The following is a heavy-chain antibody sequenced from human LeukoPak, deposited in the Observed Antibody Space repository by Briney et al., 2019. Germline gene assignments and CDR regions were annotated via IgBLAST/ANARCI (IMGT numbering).Heavy chain of an antibody. CDR3: ARLFLHYYYMDV. Sequence: ASVKVSCKASGYTFTSYDINWVRQATGQGLEWMGWMNPNSGNTGYAQKFQGRVTMTRNTSISTAYMELSSLRSEDTAVYYCARLFLHYYYMDVWGKGTTVTISS. CDR1: GYTFTSYD. V-gene: IGHV1-8*01. J-gene: IGHJ6*03. CDR2: MNPNSGNT.